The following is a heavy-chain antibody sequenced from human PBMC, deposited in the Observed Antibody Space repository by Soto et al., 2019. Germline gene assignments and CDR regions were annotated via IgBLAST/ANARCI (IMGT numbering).Heavy chain of an antibody. Sequence: QVQLQESGPGLVKPSQTLSLTCTVSGGSISSGGYYWSWIRQHPGKGLEWIGYIYYSGSTYYNPYIKSRVNISVDTSKNQFSLKLSSVTAADTAVYYCARGRDYYDSSGFLFQHWGQGTLVTVSS. J-gene: IGHJ1*01. CDR1: GGSISSGGYY. D-gene: IGHD3-22*01. CDR3: ARGRDYYDSSGFLFQH. V-gene: IGHV4-31*03. CDR2: IYYSGST.